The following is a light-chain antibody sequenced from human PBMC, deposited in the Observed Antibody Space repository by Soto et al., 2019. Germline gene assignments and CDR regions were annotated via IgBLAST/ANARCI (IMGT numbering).Light chain of an antibody. CDR1: SSDVGSYKL. CDR2: EVT. J-gene: IGLJ3*02. Sequence: QSALTQPASVSGSPGQSITISCTGTSSDVGSYKLVSWYQQHPGKAPKLMISEVTKRPSGVSTRFSGSKSGNTASLTISGLQPEDECDYNCCSYAGSNTWVFAGGTKLTVL. V-gene: IGLV2-23*02. CDR3: CSYAGSNTWV.